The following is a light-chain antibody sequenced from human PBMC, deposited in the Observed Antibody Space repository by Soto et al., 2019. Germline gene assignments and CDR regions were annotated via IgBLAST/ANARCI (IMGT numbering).Light chain of an antibody. CDR1: QSVLYSSNNNNY. V-gene: IGKV4-1*01. Sequence: DIVMTESPDSLAVSLGERATINCKSSQSVLYSSNNNNYLAWYQQKPGQPPKLLIYWASTRESGVPDRFSGSGSGTDFPLTISSLQAEDVAVYYCQQYYSTRTFGQGTKVEIK. CDR3: QQYYSTRT. CDR2: WAS. J-gene: IGKJ1*01.